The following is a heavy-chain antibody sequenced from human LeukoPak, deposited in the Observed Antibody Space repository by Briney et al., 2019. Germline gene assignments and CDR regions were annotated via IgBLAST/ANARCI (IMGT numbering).Heavy chain of an antibody. D-gene: IGHD5-24*01. CDR3: AREALATIIGYYYYMDV. CDR2: IYYSGST. J-gene: IGHJ6*03. CDR1: GGSISSGGYS. V-gene: IGHV4-30-4*07. Sequence: SQTLSLTCAVSGGSISSGGYSWSWIRQPPGKGLEWIGYIYYSGSTYYNPSLKSRVTISVDTSKNQFSLKLSSVTAADTAVYYCAREALATIIGYYYYMDVWGKGTTVTVSS.